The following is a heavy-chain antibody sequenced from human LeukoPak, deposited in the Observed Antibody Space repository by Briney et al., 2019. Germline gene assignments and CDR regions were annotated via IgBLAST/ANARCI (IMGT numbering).Heavy chain of an antibody. CDR1: GYTFRNYG. CDR3: ARESGSGQLDY. V-gene: IGHV1-18*01. D-gene: IGHD6-19*01. J-gene: IGHJ4*02. CDR2: INASNGNT. Sequence: SVKVSCKASGYTFRNYGLTWVRQAPGQGLEWMGWINASNGNTNYAQNFKGRVTMTTDTSTGTAYMELRSLRSGDTGVYFCARESGSGQLDYWGQGTLVTV.